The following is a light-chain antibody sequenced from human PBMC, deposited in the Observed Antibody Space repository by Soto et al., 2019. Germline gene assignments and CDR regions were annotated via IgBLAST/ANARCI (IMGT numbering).Light chain of an antibody. CDR3: SSYTSNSTRV. V-gene: IGLV2-14*01. CDR2: EVS. CDR1: CSDVGGYNF. J-gene: IGLJ1*01. Sequence: QSALTQPASVSGSPGQSIIISCTGSCSDVGGYNFVSWYQQHPGKAPKLMIYEVSNRPSGVSNRFSGSKSGNTASLSISGLQAEDEAEYYCSSYTSNSTRVFGTGTKLTVL.